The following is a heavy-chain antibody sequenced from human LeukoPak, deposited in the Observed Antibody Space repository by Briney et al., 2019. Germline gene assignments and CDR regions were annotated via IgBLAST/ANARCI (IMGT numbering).Heavy chain of an antibody. CDR2: IIPIFGTA. Sequence: SVKVSCKASGGTFSSYAISWVRQAPGQGLEWMGRIIPIFGTANYAQKFQGRVTITTDESTSTAYMELSSLRSEDTAVYYCARDESYCGGDCYRNWFDPWGQGTLVTGSS. CDR1: GGTFSSYA. J-gene: IGHJ5*02. CDR3: ARDESYCGGDCYRNWFDP. D-gene: IGHD2-21*02. V-gene: IGHV1-69*05.